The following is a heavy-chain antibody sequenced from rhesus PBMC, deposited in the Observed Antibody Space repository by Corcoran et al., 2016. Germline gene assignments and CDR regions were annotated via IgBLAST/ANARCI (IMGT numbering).Heavy chain of an antibody. CDR1: GFTFSSYG. Sequence: EVQLVESGGGLVQPGGSLRLSCAASGFTFSSYGMYWVRQDPGKGLAWISAINIVGGSTYYAESVKGRFTISRDNSKNTLALQMNSLRAEDTAVYYCAKDREEGYYNFWRGRYFDYWGQGVLVTVSS. D-gene: IGHD3-3*01. CDR2: INIVGGST. V-gene: IGHV3S25*01. CDR3: AKDREEGYYNFWRGRYFDY. J-gene: IGHJ4*01.